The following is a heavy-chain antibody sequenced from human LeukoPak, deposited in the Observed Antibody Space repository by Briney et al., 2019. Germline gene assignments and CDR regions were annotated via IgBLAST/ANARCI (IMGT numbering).Heavy chain of an antibody. CDR2: INHSGST. V-gene: IGHV4-34*01. CDR3: ARGGLDIVVVPAAIDYYYGMDV. Sequence: SETLSLTCAVYGGSFSGYYWSWIRQPPGKGLEWIGEINHSGSTNYNPSLKSRVTISVDTSKNQFSLKLSSVTAADTAVYYCARGGLDIVVVPAAIDYYYGMDVWGQGTTVTVSS. D-gene: IGHD2-2*01. CDR1: GGSFSGYY. J-gene: IGHJ6*02.